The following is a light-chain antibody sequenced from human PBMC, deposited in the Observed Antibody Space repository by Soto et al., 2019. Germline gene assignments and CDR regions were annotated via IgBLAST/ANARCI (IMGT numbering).Light chain of an antibody. CDR1: QSISSW. Sequence: DIQMTQSPSTLSASVGDRVTITCRASQSISSWLAWYQQKPGKAPNLLIYEASRLESAVPSRFSGSASGTEFTLTINSLQPDDFATYFCQQYSSYPETFGQGIKVDIK. V-gene: IGKV1-5*03. CDR2: EAS. J-gene: IGKJ1*01. CDR3: QQYSSYPET.